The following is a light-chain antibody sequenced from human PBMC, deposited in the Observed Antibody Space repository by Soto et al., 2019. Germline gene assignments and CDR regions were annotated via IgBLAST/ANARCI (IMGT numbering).Light chain of an antibody. CDR1: QSVISSY. V-gene: IGKV3-20*01. CDR3: QQYVTSPPGT. J-gene: IGKJ1*01. CDR2: GAS. Sequence: EVVLTPSPGSLSLSPGARATLSCRASQSVISSYLAWYQQKPGQAPRLLIYGASSRATGIPDRFSGSGSGTDFTLTISRLEPGDFAVYYCQQYVTSPPGTFGQGTKVDIK.